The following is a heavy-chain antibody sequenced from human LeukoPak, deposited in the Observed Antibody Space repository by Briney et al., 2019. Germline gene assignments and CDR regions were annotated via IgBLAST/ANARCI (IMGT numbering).Heavy chain of an antibody. Sequence: RTGGSLRLSCAASGFTFDDYGMSWVRQAPGKGLEWVSGINWNGGSTGYADSVKGRFTISRDNAKNSLYLQMNSLRAEDTALYYCARASSALIDAALPNWFDPWGQGTLVTVSS. CDR2: INWNGGST. CDR1: GFTFDDYG. D-gene: IGHD3-3*01. V-gene: IGHV3-20*04. J-gene: IGHJ5*02. CDR3: ARASSALIDAALPNWFDP.